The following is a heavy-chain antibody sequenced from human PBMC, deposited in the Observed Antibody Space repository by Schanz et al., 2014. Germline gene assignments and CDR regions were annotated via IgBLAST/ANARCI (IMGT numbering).Heavy chain of an antibody. Sequence: EVLLVDSGGGLVQPGGSLRLSCAASGFTFSSYAMTWVRQAPGKGLEWVSAISGSGGSTYYADSVKGRFTISRDNSKNTLYLQINSLRAEDTAVYYCAKNAGEAEREIEDWGQGTLVTVSS. CDR1: GFTFSSYA. D-gene: IGHD1-1*01. CDR2: ISGSGGST. V-gene: IGHV3-23*04. J-gene: IGHJ4*02. CDR3: AKNAGEAEREIED.